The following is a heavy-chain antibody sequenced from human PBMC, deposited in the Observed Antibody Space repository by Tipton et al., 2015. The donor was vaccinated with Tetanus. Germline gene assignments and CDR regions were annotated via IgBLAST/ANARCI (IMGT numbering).Heavy chain of an antibody. Sequence: QLVQSGAEVKKPGESLKISCKGSGYSFNIYWIAWVRQMPGKGLEWMGIIYPGDSDTRYSPSFQGKVTISADKSITTAYLRWNSLKASDTAMYCCARRLRPYTGDQIWHFDLWGRGTLVTVSS. J-gene: IGHJ2*01. CDR1: GYSFNIYW. CDR2: IYPGDSDT. V-gene: IGHV5-51*01. D-gene: IGHD7-27*01. CDR3: ARRLRPYTGDQIWHFDL.